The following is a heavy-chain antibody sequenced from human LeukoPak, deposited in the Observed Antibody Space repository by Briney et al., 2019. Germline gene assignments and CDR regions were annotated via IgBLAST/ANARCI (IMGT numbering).Heavy chain of an antibody. CDR2: ISGDGGST. V-gene: IGHV3-43*02. CDR1: GFTFDYYA. J-gene: IGHJ4*02. Sequence: GGSLRLSCAASGFTFDYYAMHWVRHAPGKGLEWVSLISGDGGSTYYADSVKGRFTISRDDAKKSLYLQMNSLRAEDTALYYCARDGYWGQGTLVTVSS. CDR3: ARDGY.